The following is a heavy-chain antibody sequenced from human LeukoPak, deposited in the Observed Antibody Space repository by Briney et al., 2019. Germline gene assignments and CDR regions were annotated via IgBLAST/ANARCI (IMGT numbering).Heavy chain of an antibody. CDR2: IYYSGST. D-gene: IGHD3-10*01. Sequence: SETLSLTCTVSGGSISGYSWSWIRQPPGKGLEWIGYIYYSGSTNYNPSLKSRVTMSVDTSKNHFSLWLSSVTSADTAVYYCAREFYFASGTYYFDFWGQGTLVTVSS. CDR1: GGSISGYS. CDR3: AREFYFASGTYYFDF. J-gene: IGHJ4*02. V-gene: IGHV4-59*01.